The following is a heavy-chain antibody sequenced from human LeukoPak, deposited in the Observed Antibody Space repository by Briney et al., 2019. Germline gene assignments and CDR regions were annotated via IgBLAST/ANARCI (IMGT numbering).Heavy chain of an antibody. CDR3: ARDRRSGYDWSFDY. Sequence: GGSLRLSCAASGFTFSSHAMSWVRQAPGKGLEWVSAISGSGGSTYYADSVKGRFTISRDKSKNTLYLQMNSLRAEDTAVYYCARDRRSGYDWSFDYWGQGTLVTVPS. D-gene: IGHD5-12*01. CDR2: ISGSGGST. CDR1: GFTFSSHA. V-gene: IGHV3-23*01. J-gene: IGHJ4*02.